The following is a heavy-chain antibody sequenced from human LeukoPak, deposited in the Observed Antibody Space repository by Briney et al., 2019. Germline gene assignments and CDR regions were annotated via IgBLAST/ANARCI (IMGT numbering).Heavy chain of an antibody. D-gene: IGHD6-19*01. V-gene: IGHV4-39*07. J-gene: IGHJ6*02. CDR1: GGSISGSYY. CDR2: FYYSGST. Sequence: SETLSLTCAVSGGSISGSYYWGWIRQPPGKGLEWIGSFYYSGSTYYNASLKGRVTISVDTSKSQFSLKLSSVTAADTAVYYCARDGTVARNGMDVWGQGTTVTVSS. CDR3: ARDGTVARNGMDV.